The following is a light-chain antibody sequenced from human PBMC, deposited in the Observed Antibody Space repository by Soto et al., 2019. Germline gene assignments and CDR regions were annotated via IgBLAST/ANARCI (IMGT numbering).Light chain of an antibody. CDR3: QQYGSSPWT. CDR1: QNVISN. CDR2: GAS. J-gene: IGKJ1*01. V-gene: IGKV3-20*01. Sequence: EIVLTQSPGTLSVSPGDRAPLSCRASQNVISNLAWYQQRPGQAPRLLIYGASSRATGIPDRFSGSGSGTDFTLTISRLEPEDFAVYYCQQYGSSPWTFGQGTKVDI.